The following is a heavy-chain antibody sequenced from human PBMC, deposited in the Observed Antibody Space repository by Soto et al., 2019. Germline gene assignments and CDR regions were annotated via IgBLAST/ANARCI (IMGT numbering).Heavy chain of an antibody. Sequence: GGSLRLSCAASGFTFSSYGMHWVRQAPGKGLEWVAVIWYDGSNKYYADSVKGRFTISRDNSKNTLYLQMNSLRAEDTAVYYCARDWGAATAPRFDPWGQGTLVTVSS. CDR2: IWYDGSNK. J-gene: IGHJ5*02. CDR1: GFTFSSYG. D-gene: IGHD2-15*01. V-gene: IGHV3-33*01. CDR3: ARDWGAATAPRFDP.